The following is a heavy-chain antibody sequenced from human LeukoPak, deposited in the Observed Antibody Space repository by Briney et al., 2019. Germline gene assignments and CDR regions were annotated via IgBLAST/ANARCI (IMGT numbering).Heavy chain of an antibody. D-gene: IGHD3-3*01. CDR3: ARTYYDFWSGYYTPYMDV. CDR1: GFTFSDYY. J-gene: IGHJ6*03. V-gene: IGHV3-11*01. Sequence: GRSLRLSCAASGFTFSDYYMSWIRQAPGKGLEWVSYISSSGSTIYYADSVKGRFTISRDNAKNSLYLQMNSLRAEDTAVYYCARTYYDFWSGYYTPYMDVWGKGTTVTVSS. CDR2: ISSSGSTI.